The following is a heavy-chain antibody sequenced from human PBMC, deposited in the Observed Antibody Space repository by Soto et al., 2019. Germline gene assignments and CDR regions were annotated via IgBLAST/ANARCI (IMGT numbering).Heavy chain of an antibody. D-gene: IGHD3-22*01. CDR2: IPHRGST. V-gene: IGHV4-4*02. J-gene: IGHJ6*02. CDR1: VGSFRGSNC. Sequence: QVQLQESGPGLVKPSGTLSPPGVVPVGSFRGSNCGTWARQPPGKGLKWIGEIPHRGSTSSTPSLKSRLTMSIDKSKNQLSLNLTSVTAADTADYYCARTSYYDSSGYYNMDVWGQGTTVTVSS. CDR3: ARTSYYDSSGYYNMDV.